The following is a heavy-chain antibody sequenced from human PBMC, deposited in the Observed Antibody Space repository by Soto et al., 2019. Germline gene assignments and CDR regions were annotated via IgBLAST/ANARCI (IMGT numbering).Heavy chain of an antibody. J-gene: IGHJ6*02. CDR2: IIPIFGTA. V-gene: IGHV1-69*13. D-gene: IGHD2-2*02. CDR3: AGYCSSTSCYTFYYGMDV. CDR1: GGTFRSYA. Sequence: SVKVSSKASGGTFRSYAISWVRQAPGQGRELMGGIIPIFGTANCAEEFQGSVTITADESTSTAYMELSSLRSEDTAVYYCAGYCSSTSCYTFYYGMDVWGQGTTVAVSS.